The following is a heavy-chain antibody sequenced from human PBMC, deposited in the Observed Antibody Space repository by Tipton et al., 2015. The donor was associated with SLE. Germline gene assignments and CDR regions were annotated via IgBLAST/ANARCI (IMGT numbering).Heavy chain of an antibody. CDR2: IIPIFGTA. CDR3: ARGILRFLEWLSPDFGY. Sequence: QLVQSGAEVKKPGASVKVSCKASGYTFSNYGISWVRQAPGQGLEWMGRIIPIFGTANYAQKLQGRVTMTTDTSTSTAYMELRSLRSDDTAVYYCARGILRFLEWLSPDFGYWGQGTLVTVSS. V-gene: IGHV1-18*04. CDR1: GYTFSNYG. D-gene: IGHD3-3*01. J-gene: IGHJ4*02.